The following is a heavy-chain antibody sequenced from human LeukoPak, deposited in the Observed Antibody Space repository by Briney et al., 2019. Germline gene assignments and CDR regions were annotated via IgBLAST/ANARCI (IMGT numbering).Heavy chain of an antibody. CDR2: ISGNNNR. V-gene: IGHV3-48*01. D-gene: IGHD2-21*01. CDR3: AVCGGDYLDAFDI. Sequence: GGALRLSCAASGFTFSSYSMNWVRQAPGKGLEWVSYISGNNNRYYADSVKGRFTISRDNAENSLNLQMNSLRAEDTAVYYCAVCGGDYLDAFDIWGQGTMVTVSS. J-gene: IGHJ3*02. CDR1: GFTFSSYS.